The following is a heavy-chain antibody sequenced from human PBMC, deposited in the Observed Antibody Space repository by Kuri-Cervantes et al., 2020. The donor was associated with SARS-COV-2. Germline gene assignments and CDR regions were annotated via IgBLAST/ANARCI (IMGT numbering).Heavy chain of an antibody. V-gene: IGHV3-30*03. Sequence: GGSLRLSCAASGFTFSNFGMHWVRQTPGKGLEWVAIISYNGRNRYFADSVKGRLTVSRDNSKNTVYLQMNNLRAEDTAVYYRARDAGEHLVQFFMDVWGQGTAVTVSS. CDR2: ISYNGRNR. CDR1: GFTFSNFG. CDR3: ARDAGEHLVQFFMDV. J-gene: IGHJ6*02. D-gene: IGHD6-6*01.